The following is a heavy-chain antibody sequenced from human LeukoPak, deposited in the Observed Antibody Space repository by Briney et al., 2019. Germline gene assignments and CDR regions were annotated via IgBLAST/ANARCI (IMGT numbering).Heavy chain of an antibody. Sequence: GSLRLSCAASGFTFSSYRMHWVRQAPGKGLPWVSRINGDGRGINYADSVKGRFTITRDNTKNTLYLQMNSLRDEDTAVYYCVTGLDSRGNSWGQGTLVTVSS. CDR1: GFTFSSYR. V-gene: IGHV3-74*01. D-gene: IGHD1-26*01. CDR2: INGDGRGI. CDR3: VTGLDSRGNS. J-gene: IGHJ4*02.